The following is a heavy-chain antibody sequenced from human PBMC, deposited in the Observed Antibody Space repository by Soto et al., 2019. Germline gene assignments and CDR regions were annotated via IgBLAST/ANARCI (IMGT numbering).Heavy chain of an antibody. CDR1: GYTFTSYA. D-gene: IGHD2-15*01. CDR3: ARGGYCSGGSCYLIDY. CDR2: VNAGNGNT. V-gene: IGHV1-3*01. J-gene: IGHJ4*02. Sequence: GASVTVSCRASGYTFTSYAMHWLRQAPGQRLEWMGWVNAGNGNTKYSQKFQGRVTITRDTSASTAYMELSSLRSEDTAVYYCARGGYCSGGSCYLIDYWGQGTLVTVSS.